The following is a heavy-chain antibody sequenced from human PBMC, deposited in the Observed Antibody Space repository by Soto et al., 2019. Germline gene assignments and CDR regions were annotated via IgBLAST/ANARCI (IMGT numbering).Heavy chain of an antibody. CDR3: ARDPYCSGGSCYSLLHYYYMDV. CDR1: GYTFTSYG. D-gene: IGHD2-15*01. Sequence: ASVKVSCKASGYTFTSYGISWVRQAPGQGLEWMGWISAYNGNTNYAQKLQGRVTMTTDTSTSTAYMELRSLRSDDTAVYYCARDPYCSGGSCYSLLHYYYMDVWGKGTTVTGSS. V-gene: IGHV1-18*01. J-gene: IGHJ6*03. CDR2: ISAYNGNT.